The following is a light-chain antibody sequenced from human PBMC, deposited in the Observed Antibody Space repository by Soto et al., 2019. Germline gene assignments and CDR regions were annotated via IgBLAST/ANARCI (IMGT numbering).Light chain of an antibody. Sequence: PGERVTLSCRASQSVSSCYLTWYQQKPGQAPRLLIYGASTRATSIPARFSGSGSGTDFTLTISSLQPEDFAVYYCQQDYNLPKTFGQGTKVEIK. V-gene: IGKV3D-7*01. CDR2: GAS. J-gene: IGKJ1*01. CDR3: QQDYNLPKT. CDR1: QSVSSCY.